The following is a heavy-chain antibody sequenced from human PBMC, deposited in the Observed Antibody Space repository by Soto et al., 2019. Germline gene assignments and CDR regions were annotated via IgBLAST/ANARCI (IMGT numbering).Heavy chain of an antibody. Sequence: GGSLRLSCAASGFTFIDYSMSWVRQAPGKGLEWVSYIRSSGNTIYYADSVRGRFTISRDSAENSLYLQMNSLRVEDTAVYYCAREGSSRSYYYDYWGQGTLVTVSS. V-gene: IGHV3-48*01. CDR1: GFTFIDYS. D-gene: IGHD6-13*01. CDR2: IRSSGNTI. CDR3: AREGSSRSYYYDY. J-gene: IGHJ4*02.